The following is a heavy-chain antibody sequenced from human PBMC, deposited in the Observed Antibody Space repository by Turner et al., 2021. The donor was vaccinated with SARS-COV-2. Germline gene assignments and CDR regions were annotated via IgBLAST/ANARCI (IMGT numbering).Heavy chain of an antibody. CDR2: IKQDGSEK. V-gene: IGHV3-7*03. CDR1: GFTFSSYW. J-gene: IGHJ4*02. CDR3: ARLHTSSWYFDY. Sequence: EVQLVESGGGLVQPGGSLRPPCAASGFTFSSYWMSWVRQGPGKGLEWVANIKQDGSEKYYVDSVKGRFTISRDNAKNSLYLQMNSLRAEDTAVYYCARLHTSSWYFDYWGQGTLVTVSS. D-gene: IGHD6-13*01.